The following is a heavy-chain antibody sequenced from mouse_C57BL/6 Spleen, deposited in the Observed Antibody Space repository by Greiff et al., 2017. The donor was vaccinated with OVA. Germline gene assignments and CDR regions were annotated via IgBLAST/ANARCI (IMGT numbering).Heavy chain of an antibody. D-gene: IGHD1-1*01. CDR1: GYAFSSSW. V-gene: IGHV1-82*01. J-gene: IGHJ4*01. CDR3: ARQGGSSYNYAMDY. Sequence: QVTLKVSGPELVKPGASVKISCKASGYAFSSSWMNWVKQRPGKGLEWIGRIYPGDGDTNYNGKFKGKATLTADKSSSTAYMQLSSLTSEDSAVYFCARQGGSSYNYAMDYWGQGTSVTVSS. CDR2: IYPGDGDT.